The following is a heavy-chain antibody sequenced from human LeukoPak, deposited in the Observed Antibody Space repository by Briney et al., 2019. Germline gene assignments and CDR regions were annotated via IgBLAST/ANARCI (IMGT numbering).Heavy chain of an antibody. CDR1: GGSFSGYY. V-gene: IGHV4-34*01. Sequence: SETLSLTCAVYGGSFSGYYWSWIRQPPGKGLEWIGEINHSGSTNYNPSLKSRVTISVDTSKNQFSLKLSSVTAADTAVYYCARSNYYYYYMDVWGKGTTVTVSS. CDR3: ARSNYYYYYMDV. J-gene: IGHJ6*03. CDR2: INHSGST.